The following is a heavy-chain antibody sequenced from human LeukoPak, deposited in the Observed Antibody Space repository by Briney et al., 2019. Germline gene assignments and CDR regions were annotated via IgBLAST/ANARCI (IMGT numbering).Heavy chain of an antibody. D-gene: IGHD3-22*01. CDR1: GFTFSSYA. V-gene: IGHV3-23*01. J-gene: IGHJ4*02. Sequence: PGGSLRLSCAASGFTFSSYAMSWVRQAPGKGLEWVSAISGSGGSTYYADSVKGRFTISRDNFKNTLYLQMNSLRAEDTAVYYCAKDRSTYYYDSSGYYYDYWGQGTLVTVSS. CDR2: ISGSGGST. CDR3: AKDRSTYYYDSSGYYYDY.